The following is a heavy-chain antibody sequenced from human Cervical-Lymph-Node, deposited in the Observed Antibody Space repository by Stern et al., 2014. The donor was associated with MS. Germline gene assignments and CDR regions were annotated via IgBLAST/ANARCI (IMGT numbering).Heavy chain of an antibody. Sequence: QVQLVQSGSDLKKPGASVKVSCKASGYTFTNYAMNWVRQAHGQGLESMGWINTNTGNPTYDQGFTGRFAISLDTSVSTAYLQISSLKAEDSAMYYCARARGDDYGDYFDYWGQGTLVTVSS. CDR3: ARARGDDYGDYFDY. D-gene: IGHD4-17*01. CDR2: INTNTGNP. CDR1: GYTFTNYA. V-gene: IGHV7-4-1*02. J-gene: IGHJ4*02.